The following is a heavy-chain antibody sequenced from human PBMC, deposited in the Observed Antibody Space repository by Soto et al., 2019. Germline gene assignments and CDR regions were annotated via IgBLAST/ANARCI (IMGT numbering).Heavy chain of an antibody. CDR2: IKSDGSST. CDR3: ARAATFNYGGNSGFDF. J-gene: IGHJ4*02. V-gene: IGHV3-74*03. CDR1: GFTFSNSW. D-gene: IGHD4-17*01. Sequence: GSLRLSCAASGFTFSNSWIHRVRQAPGKGLVWVSGIKSDGSSTTYADSVKGRFTISRDNAKNTLYLQMNSLRAEDTAVYYCARAATFNYGGNSGFDFWGQGTLVTVSS.